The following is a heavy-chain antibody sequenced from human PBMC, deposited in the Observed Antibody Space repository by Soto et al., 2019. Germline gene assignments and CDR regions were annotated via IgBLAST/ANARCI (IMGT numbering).Heavy chain of an antibody. CDR2: IYSGGST. CDR1: GSTSGGPN. Sequence: EVQLWKSEGGLFKLGGSLSLSLPASGSTSGGPNLSWFGRAPGRGLEWVSVIYSGGSTYYADSVKGRFTISRDNSKNTLYLQMNSLRAEDTAVYYCARSGYSYGPFDYWGQGTLVTVSS. CDR3: ARSGYSYGPFDY. V-gene: IGHV3-53*01. D-gene: IGHD5-18*01. J-gene: IGHJ4*02.